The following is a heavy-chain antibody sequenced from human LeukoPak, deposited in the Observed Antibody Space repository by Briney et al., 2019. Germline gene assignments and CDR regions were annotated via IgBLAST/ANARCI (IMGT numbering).Heavy chain of an antibody. CDR3: ARTYGSGSRAYYFDY. D-gene: IGHD3-10*01. Sequence: SETLSLTCTVSGGSISSYYWSWIRQPPGKGLEWIGYIYYSGSTNYNPSLKSRVTISVDTSKNQFSLKLSSVTAADTAVYYCARTYGSGSRAYYFDYWGQGTLVTVSS. CDR1: GGSISSYY. CDR2: IYYSGST. J-gene: IGHJ4*02. V-gene: IGHV4-59*01.